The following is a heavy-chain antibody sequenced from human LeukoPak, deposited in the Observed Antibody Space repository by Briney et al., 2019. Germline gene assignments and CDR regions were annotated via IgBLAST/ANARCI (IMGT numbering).Heavy chain of an antibody. CDR1: GFTFSRYW. CDR3: ARDWAAAGSD. V-gene: IGHV3-74*01. CDR2: ISSDGSDT. D-gene: IGHD6-13*01. Sequence: PGGSLRLSCAASGFTFSRYWMQWVRQAPGKGLVWVSRISSDGSDTSYADSVKGRFTTSRDNAKNTLYLQMNSLRDDDTAVYYCARDWAAAGSDWGQGTLVTVSS. J-gene: IGHJ4*02.